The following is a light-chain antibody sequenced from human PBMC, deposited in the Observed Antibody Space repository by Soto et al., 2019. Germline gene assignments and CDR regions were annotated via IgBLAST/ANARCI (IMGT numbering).Light chain of an antibody. J-gene: IGLJ2*01. Sequence: QSALTQPASVSGSPGQSITISCTGTSSDVGGYNYVSWYQQHPGKAPKLMIYDVSNRPSGVSNRFSGSKSGNTASLTISGLQAEDEADYYCGSYTSSSTQVFGGGIKLTVL. CDR1: SSDVGGYNY. V-gene: IGLV2-14*01. CDR3: GSYTSSSTQV. CDR2: DVS.